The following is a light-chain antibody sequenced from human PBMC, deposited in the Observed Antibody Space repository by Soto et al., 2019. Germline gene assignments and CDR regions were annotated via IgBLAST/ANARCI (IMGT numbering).Light chain of an antibody. J-gene: IGLJ1*01. CDR3: CSSGGSPTYV. CDR1: SSNVGSYKL. V-gene: IGLV2-23*02. CDR2: EFN. Sequence: QSALTQPASVSGSPGQSITISCTGTSSNVGSYKLVSWYQQHPGKAPKRMIFEFNKRPSGVSNRFSGSKSGNTASLTISGLKVEDEADYYCCSSGGSPTYVFGTGTKVTVL.